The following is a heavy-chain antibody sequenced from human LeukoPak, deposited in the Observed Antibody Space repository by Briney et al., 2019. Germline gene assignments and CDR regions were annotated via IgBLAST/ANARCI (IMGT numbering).Heavy chain of an antibody. CDR1: GNTFTSYG. D-gene: IGHD6-13*01. V-gene: IGHV1-18*01. CDR2: ISAYNGNT. J-gene: IGHJ4*02. CDR3: ARDLAAAGTGFDY. Sequence: ASVKVSCKASGNTFTSYGISGGRKAPGQGLEWMGWISAYNGNTNYAQKLQGRVTMTTDTSTSTAYMELRSLRSDDTAVYYCARDLAAAGTGFDYWGQGTLVTVSS.